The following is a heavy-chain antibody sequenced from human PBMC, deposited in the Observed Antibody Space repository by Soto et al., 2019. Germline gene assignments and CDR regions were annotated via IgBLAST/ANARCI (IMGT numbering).Heavy chain of an antibody. J-gene: IGHJ4*02. CDR2: ISYDGSNK. CDR3: AKDSSGSGYDYWYFDY. Sequence: GGSLRLSCAASVFTFSSYGMHWVRQAPGKGLEWVAVISYDGSNKYYADSVKGRFTISRDNSKNTLYLQMNSLRAEDTAVYYCAKDSSGSGYDYWYFDYWGQGTLVTVSS. D-gene: IGHD5-12*01. V-gene: IGHV3-30*18. CDR1: VFTFSSYG.